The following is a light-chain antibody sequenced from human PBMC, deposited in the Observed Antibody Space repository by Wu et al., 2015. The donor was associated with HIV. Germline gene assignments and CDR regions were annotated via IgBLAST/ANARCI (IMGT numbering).Light chain of an antibody. J-gene: IGKJ1*01. V-gene: IGKV3-20*01. CDR3: QQYGSSRT. CDR1: QSITSDY. Sequence: EIVLTQSPGTLSLSPGERATLSCRASQSITSDYLAWYQQKPGQAPRLLIYGAFNRATGIPDRFSGSGSGTDFTFTINRLEPGDFAVYYCQQYGSSRTFGQGTKVEIK. CDR2: GAF.